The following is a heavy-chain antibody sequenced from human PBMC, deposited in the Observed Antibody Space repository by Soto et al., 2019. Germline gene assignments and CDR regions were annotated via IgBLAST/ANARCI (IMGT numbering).Heavy chain of an antibody. V-gene: IGHV3-64D*06. J-gene: IGHJ4*02. D-gene: IGHD3-22*01. CDR1: GFTFSIYA. CDR3: VKGEYYYDSSGYYPFDY. CDR2: ISINGGST. Sequence: GGSLRLSCSASGFTFSIYAMHWVRQEPGKGLEYVSSISINGGSTHYADSVKGRFTISRDNSKNTQYLQMSSLRADDTALYYCVKGEYYYDSSGYYPFDYWGQGTLVTVSS.